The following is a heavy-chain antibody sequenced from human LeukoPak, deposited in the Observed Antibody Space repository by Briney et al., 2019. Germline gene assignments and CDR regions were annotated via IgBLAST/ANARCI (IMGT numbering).Heavy chain of an antibody. CDR3: AKYRITMIVVGGAFDI. J-gene: IGHJ3*02. V-gene: IGHV3-23*01. CDR1: GFTFSSYA. D-gene: IGHD3-22*01. CDR2: ISGSGGST. Sequence: PGGSLRLSCAASGFTFSSYAMSWVRQAPGKGLEWVSAISGSGGSTYYAGSVKGRFTISRDNSKNTLYLQMNGLRAEDTAVYYCAKYRITMIVVGGAFDIWGQGTMVTVSS.